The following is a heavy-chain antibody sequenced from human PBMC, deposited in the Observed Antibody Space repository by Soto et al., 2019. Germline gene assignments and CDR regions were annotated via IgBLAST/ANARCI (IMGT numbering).Heavy chain of an antibody. CDR1: GFSLSTSGVG. Sequence: QITLKESGPTLVKPTQTLTLTCTFSGFSLSTSGVGVGWIRQPPGKALEWLALIYWDDDKRYSPSLKSRLTIPMDPSKNQVVLTMTNMDPVDTATYYCAHSRIVVDNYGVGRLGGWSYWGQGTLVTVSS. D-gene: IGHD3-22*01. CDR2: IYWDDDK. CDR3: AHSRIVVDNYGVGRLGGWSY. V-gene: IGHV2-5*02. J-gene: IGHJ4*02.